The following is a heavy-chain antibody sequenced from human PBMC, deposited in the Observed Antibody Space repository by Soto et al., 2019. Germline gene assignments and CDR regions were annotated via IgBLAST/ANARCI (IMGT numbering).Heavy chain of an antibody. J-gene: IGHJ4*02. Sequence: WGSLRLSCAASGFTFSSYAMGWVRQGPGKGLEWVSVVSIGGSTHYADSVRGRFTISRDNSKNTLSLQMNSLTAEDTAVYFCAKRRGDGGHFDXWGQGARVTVSX. CDR1: GFTFSSYA. CDR2: VSIGGST. D-gene: IGHD2-21*02. V-gene: IGHV3-23*01. CDR3: AKRRGDGGHFDX.